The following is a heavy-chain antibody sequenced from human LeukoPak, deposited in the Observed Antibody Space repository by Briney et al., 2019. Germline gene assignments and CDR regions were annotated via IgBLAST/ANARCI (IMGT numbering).Heavy chain of an antibody. CDR3: ARGASGSYWGDY. J-gene: IGHJ4*02. Sequence: GGSLRLSCAASGFTVSSNYMSWVRQAPGKGLEWVSVIYSGGSTYYADSVKGRFTISRDNSKNTLYLQMNSLRAEDTAVYYCARGASGSYWGDYWGQGTLVTVSS. D-gene: IGHD1-26*01. V-gene: IGHV3-66*01. CDR2: IYSGGST. CDR1: GFTVSSNY.